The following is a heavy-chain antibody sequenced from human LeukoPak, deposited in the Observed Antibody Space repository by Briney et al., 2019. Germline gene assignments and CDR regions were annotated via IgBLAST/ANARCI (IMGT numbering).Heavy chain of an antibody. CDR3: ARGGTVGATRGAYDY. CDR1: GYTFTSYG. Sequence: ASVKVSCKASGYTFTSYGISWVRQAPGQGLEWMGWISAYNGNTNYAQKLQGRVTITTDESTSTAYMELSSLRSEDTAVYYCARGGTVGATRGAYDYWGQGTLVTVSS. CDR2: ISAYNGNT. V-gene: IGHV1-18*01. D-gene: IGHD1-26*01. J-gene: IGHJ4*02.